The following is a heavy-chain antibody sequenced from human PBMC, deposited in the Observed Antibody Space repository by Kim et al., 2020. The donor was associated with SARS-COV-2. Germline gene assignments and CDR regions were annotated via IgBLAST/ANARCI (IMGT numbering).Heavy chain of an antibody. V-gene: IGHV1-18*01. J-gene: IGHJ4*02. CDR3: ARDDYGSGFMPFDY. CDR2: ISAYNGNT. CDR1: GYTFTSYG. Sequence: ASVKVSCKASGYTFTSYGISWVRQAPGQGLEWMGWISAYNGNTNYAQKLQGRVTMTTDTSTSTAYMELRSLRSDDTAVYYCARDDYGSGFMPFDYWGQGTLVSVSS. D-gene: IGHD3-10*01.